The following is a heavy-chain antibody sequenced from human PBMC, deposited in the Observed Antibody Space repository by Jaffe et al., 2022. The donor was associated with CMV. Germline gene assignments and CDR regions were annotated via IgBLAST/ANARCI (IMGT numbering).Heavy chain of an antibody. Sequence: QVQLQESGPGLVKPSETLSLTCTVSGGSISSYYWSWIRQPPGKGLEWIGYIYYSGSTNYNPSLKSRVTISVDTSKNQFSLKLSSVTAADTAVYYCARALIRLPEYYFDYWGQGTLVTVSS. CDR3: ARALIRLPEYYFDY. CDR2: IYYSGST. V-gene: IGHV4-59*01. J-gene: IGHJ4*02. CDR1: GGSISSYY. D-gene: IGHD6-25*01.